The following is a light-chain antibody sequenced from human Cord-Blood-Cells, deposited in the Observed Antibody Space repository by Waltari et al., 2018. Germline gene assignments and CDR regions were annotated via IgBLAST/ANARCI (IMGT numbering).Light chain of an antibody. J-gene: IGKJ4*01. CDR3: QQYNSYSLT. Sequence: DIQMTQSPSTLSASVGDRVTITCRASQSISSWLAWYQQKPGKAPKLLIYKASSLESGVPSRFSGSGSGTEFTLTISSLQPDDFATYYCQQYNSYSLTFGGGTRVEIK. CDR2: KAS. CDR1: QSISSW. V-gene: IGKV1-5*03.